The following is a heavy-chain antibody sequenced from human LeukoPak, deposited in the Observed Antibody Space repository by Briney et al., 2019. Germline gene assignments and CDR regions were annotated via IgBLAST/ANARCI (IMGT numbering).Heavy chain of an antibody. D-gene: IGHD6-19*01. V-gene: IGHV4-61*02. CDR1: GGSISSGSYY. J-gene: IGHJ4*02. CDR3: ARRIAVAARGPFDY. CDR2: IYTSGST. Sequence: SETLSLTCTVSGGSISSGSYYWSWIRQPAGKGLEWIGRIYTSGSTNYNPSLKSRVTISVDTSKNQFSPKLSSVTAADTAVYYCARRIAVAARGPFDYWGQGTLVTVSS.